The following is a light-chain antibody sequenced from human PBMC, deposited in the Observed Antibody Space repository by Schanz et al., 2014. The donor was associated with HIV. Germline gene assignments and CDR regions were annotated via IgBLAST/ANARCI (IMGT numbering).Light chain of an antibody. J-gene: IGLJ3*02. V-gene: IGLV2-14*03. CDR1: SSDVGGYNY. CDR3: QSYDSSLSGSWV. CDR2: DVN. Sequence: QSALTQPASVSGSPGQSIAISCTGTSSDVGGYNYVSWYQQHPNKAPKLIIYDVNNRPSGVPDRFSGSKSGNTASLTVSGLQAEDEADYYCQSYDSSLSGSWVFGGGTKLTVL.